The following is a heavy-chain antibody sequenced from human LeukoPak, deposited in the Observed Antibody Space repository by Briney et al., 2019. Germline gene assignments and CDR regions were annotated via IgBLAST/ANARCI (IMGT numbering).Heavy chain of an antibody. Sequence: PGGSLRLSCAVSGFTVSSNYMSWVRQAPGKGLEWVSVIYTGGTTYYADSVKGRFTISRDNSKNTLYLQMNSLRAEDTAVYYCARGDRIVGARDYYYYGMDVWGQGTTVTVSS. CDR2: IYTGGTT. CDR1: GFTVSSNY. V-gene: IGHV3-53*01. J-gene: IGHJ6*02. CDR3: ARGDRIVGARDYYYYGMDV. D-gene: IGHD1-26*01.